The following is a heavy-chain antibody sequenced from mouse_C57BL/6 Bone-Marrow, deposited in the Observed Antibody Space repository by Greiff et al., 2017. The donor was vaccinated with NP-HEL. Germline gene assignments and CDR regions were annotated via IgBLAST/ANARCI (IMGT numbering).Heavy chain of an antibody. CDR3: TRGIHCYYTKDY. J-gene: IGHJ4*01. CDR1: GYSITSDY. CDR2: ISYSGST. V-gene: IGHV3-8*01. Sequence: EVKLVESGPGLAKPSQTLSLTCSVTGYSITSDYWNWIRKFPGNKLEYMGYISYSGSTYYYPSLISRISITRVTSKNQYDLQLNSVTTEDTATCYCTRGIHCYYTKDYWDRGTSVTVSA.